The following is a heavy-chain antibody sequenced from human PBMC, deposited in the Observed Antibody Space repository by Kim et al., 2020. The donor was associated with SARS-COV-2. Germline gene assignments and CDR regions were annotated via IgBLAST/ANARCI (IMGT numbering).Heavy chain of an antibody. CDR1: GYSFTSYW. CDR2: IYPGDSDT. V-gene: IGHV5-51*01. D-gene: IGHD2-15*01. J-gene: IGHJ3*02. CDR3: ARGDRKRGIENAFDI. Sequence: GESLKISCKGSGYSFTSYWIGWVRQMPGKGLEWMGIIYPGDSDTRYSPSFQGQVTISADKSISTAYLQWSSLKASDTAMYYCARGDRKRGIENAFDIWGQGTIVTVSS.